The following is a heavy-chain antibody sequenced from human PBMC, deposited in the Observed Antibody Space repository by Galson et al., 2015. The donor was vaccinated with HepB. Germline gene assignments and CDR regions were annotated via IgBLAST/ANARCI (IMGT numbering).Heavy chain of an antibody. J-gene: IGHJ3*02. CDR1: GYIFKNYS. CDR3: ARDQGLSSSGGDGFDI. D-gene: IGHD6-19*01. CDR2: ISDNHGST. Sequence: SVKVSCKAFGYIFKNYSISWVRQAPGQGLEWLGWISDNHGSTNSAQKLRGRVTMTTDSSTNSAYMELRNLTSEDTAVYYFARDQGLSSSGGDGFDIWGLGTMVTVST. V-gene: IGHV1-18*04.